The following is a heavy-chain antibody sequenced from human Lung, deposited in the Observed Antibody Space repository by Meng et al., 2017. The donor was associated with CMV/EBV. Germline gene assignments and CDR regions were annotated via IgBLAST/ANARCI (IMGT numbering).Heavy chain of an antibody. Sequence: SCTASGFTFGDYAMSWVRQAPGKGLEWVGFIRSKAYGGTTEYAASVKGRFTISRDDSKSIAYLQMNSLKTEDTAVYYCTRLRYYDFWSGYRAPSYFDYXGQGXLVTVSS. J-gene: IGHJ4*02. CDR1: GFTFGDYA. CDR3: TRLRYYDFWSGYRAPSYFDY. CDR2: IRSKAYGGTT. D-gene: IGHD3-3*01. V-gene: IGHV3-49*04.